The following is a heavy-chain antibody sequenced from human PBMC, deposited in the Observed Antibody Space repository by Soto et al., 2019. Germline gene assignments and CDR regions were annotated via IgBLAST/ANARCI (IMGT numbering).Heavy chain of an antibody. V-gene: IGHV3-48*01. D-gene: IGHD3-10*01. CDR3: ARDDAPGWFDP. Sequence: EVQLVESGGGLVQPGGSLRLSCAASGFTFSSYSMNWVGQAPGKGLEWVSYISSSSSTIYYADSVKGRFTISRDNAKNSLYMQMNSRRAEDKAVYYCARDDAPGWFDPWGQGTLVTVSS. J-gene: IGHJ5*02. CDR2: ISSSSSTI. CDR1: GFTFSSYS.